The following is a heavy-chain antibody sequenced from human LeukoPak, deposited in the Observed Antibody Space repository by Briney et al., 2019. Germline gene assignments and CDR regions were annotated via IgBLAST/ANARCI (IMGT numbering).Heavy chain of an antibody. CDR3: AKVRAAGIAAATPLGY. Sequence: PGGSLRLSCAASGFTFSRYGMHWVRQAPGKGLEWVAVIWYDGSNKYYADSVKGRFTISRDNSQNTLYLQMNSLRVEDTAVYYCAKVRAAGIAAATPLGYWGQGTLVTVSS. V-gene: IGHV3-30*02. CDR2: IWYDGSNK. D-gene: IGHD6-13*01. CDR1: GFTFSRYG. J-gene: IGHJ4*02.